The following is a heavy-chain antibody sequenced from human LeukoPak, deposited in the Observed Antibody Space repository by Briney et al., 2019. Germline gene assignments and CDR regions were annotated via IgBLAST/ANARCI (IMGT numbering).Heavy chain of an antibody. CDR2: IYADGDT. J-gene: IGHJ4*02. Sequence: GGSLRLSSAASGFTVSDYSMSWVRQAPGKGLEWVSSIYADGDTSYADSVKGRFTISRDNSKDTLYLHMNSLRTEDTAVYFCATIDYWGQGTLVTVSS. CDR3: ATIDY. CDR1: GFTVSDYS. V-gene: IGHV3-66*02.